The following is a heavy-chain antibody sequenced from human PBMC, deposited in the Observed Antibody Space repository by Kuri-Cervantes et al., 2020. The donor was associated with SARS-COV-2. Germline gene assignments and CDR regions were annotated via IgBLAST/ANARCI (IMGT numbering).Heavy chain of an antibody. Sequence: ETLSLTCAASGFTFSSYSMNWVRQAPGKGLEWVSSISSSSSYIYYADSVKGRLTISRDNAKNSLYLQMNSLRAEDTAVYYCARDRGEDIVVVVAASAYDYWGQGTLVTVSS. CDR2: ISSSSSYI. CDR1: GFTFSSYS. CDR3: ARDRGEDIVVVVAASAYDY. J-gene: IGHJ4*02. D-gene: IGHD2-15*01. V-gene: IGHV3-21*01.